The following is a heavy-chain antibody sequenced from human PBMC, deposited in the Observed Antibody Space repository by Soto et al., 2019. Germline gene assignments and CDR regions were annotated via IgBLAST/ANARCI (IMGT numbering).Heavy chain of an antibody. CDR1: GFTFNSYS. Sequence: PGGSLRLSCVASGFTFNSYSMNWVRQAPGKGLEWVASISFEGSKKFYADSVKGRFTISRDNSRNTLYLQMNSLRTEDTAVYYCAKDHVVDGRVYGSSELFFWGQGTQVTVSS. D-gene: IGHD3-10*01. CDR2: ISFEGSKK. CDR3: AKDHVVDGRVYGSSELFF. J-gene: IGHJ4*02. V-gene: IGHV3-30*18.